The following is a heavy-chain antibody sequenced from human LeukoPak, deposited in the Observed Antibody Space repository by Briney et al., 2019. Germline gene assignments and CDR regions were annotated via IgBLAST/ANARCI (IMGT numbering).Heavy chain of an antibody. Sequence: QPGGSLRLSCAVSGFTFSGFWMSWSRQAPGKGLEWVGRIRSKANRHTTEYAASVKGRFTVSRDDSKNSLYLQMNSLKTEDTAVYYCSRSPAGNVLDQWGQGTLVTVSS. CDR3: SRSPAGNVLDQ. CDR2: IRSKANRHTT. V-gene: IGHV3-72*01. J-gene: IGHJ5*02. CDR1: GFTFSGFW. D-gene: IGHD2-8*01.